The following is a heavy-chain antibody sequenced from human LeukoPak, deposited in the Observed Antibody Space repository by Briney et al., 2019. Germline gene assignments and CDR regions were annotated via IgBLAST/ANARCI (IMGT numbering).Heavy chain of an antibody. J-gene: IGHJ4*02. D-gene: IGHD3-3*01. V-gene: IGHV3-7*01. Sequence: GGSLRLSCAAPGFIFTNYFMSWVRQAPGKGLEWVASIKHDGSEKYYVDSVRGRFTISRDNTMNSLYLQMSSLRAEDTAVYYCATDRGWRTSGYYLYYFEYWGQGTLVTFSS. CDR2: IKHDGSEK. CDR1: GFIFTNYF. CDR3: ATDRGWRTSGYYLYYFEY.